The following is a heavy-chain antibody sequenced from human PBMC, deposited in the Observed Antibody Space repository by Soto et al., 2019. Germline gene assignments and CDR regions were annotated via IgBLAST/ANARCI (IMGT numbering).Heavy chain of an antibody. J-gene: IGHJ4*02. CDR2: IYCSGST. V-gene: IGHV3-53*01. D-gene: IGHD4-17*01. CDR1: GFSVSSTY. Sequence: EVQLVESGGGLIQPGQSLRLSCAASGFSVSSTYMSWVRQAPGKGLEWVSVIYCSGSTYYADFVKGRFTLSRDNSKNTVYLQINSLRAEDTAVYYCAKLPPGDTWGQGTLVTVSS. CDR3: AKLPPGDT.